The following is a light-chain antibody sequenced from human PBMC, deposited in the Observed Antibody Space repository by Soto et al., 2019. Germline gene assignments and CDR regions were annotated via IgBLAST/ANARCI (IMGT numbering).Light chain of an antibody. J-gene: IGKJ1*01. CDR1: QGISRY. Sequence: IQLTQSPSSLSASVGDSVTVTCRASQGISRYLSWYQQKPGRAPKLLISAASTLQSGVPARFSGSGSGTDFTLSITSLQPEDFATYYCQQSYSTPRTFGQGTKVDI. CDR3: QQSYSTPRT. CDR2: AAS. V-gene: IGKV1-9*01.